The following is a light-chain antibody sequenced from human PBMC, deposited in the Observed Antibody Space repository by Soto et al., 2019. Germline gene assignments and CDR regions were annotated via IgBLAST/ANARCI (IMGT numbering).Light chain of an antibody. CDR2: KAS. CDR3: QQSYSSPRT. CDR1: QTISSW. V-gene: IGKV1-5*03. Sequence: DIQMTQSPSTLSGSVGDRVTITCRASQTISSWLAWYQQKPGKTPKLLIYKASTLKSGVPSRFSGSGSGTEFTLTISSLQPDDFATYYCQQSYSSPRTFGLGTKVDIK. J-gene: IGKJ1*01.